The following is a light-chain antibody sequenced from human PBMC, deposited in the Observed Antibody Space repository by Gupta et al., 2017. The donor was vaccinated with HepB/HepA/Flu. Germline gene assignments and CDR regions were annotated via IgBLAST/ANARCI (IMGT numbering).Light chain of an antibody. CDR1: QSILQRFGNNY. J-gene: IGKJ2*01. V-gene: IGKV2-28*01. CDR2: FAS. Sequence: EAASSSCRSSQSILQRFGNNYVDWYVQKTGQPPQLLIYFASNRASGVPERFRGSESVTDFTLQISSVEAEDVGVYYCMQPLPVPYTFGQGTKLEIK. CDR3: MQPLPVPYT.